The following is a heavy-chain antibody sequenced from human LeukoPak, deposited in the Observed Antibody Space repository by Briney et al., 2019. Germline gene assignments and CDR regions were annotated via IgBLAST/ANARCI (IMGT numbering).Heavy chain of an antibody. Sequence: GGSLRLSCAASGFTFSSYAMSWVRQAPGKGLEWVSAISGSGGSTYYADSVKGRFTISRDNSKNTLYLQMNSLRAEDTAVYYCAKVWGYSNSWKTSYFDYWGQGTLVTVSS. CDR1: GFTFSSYA. CDR2: ISGSGGST. D-gene: IGHD6-13*01. CDR3: AKVWGYSNSWKTSYFDY. V-gene: IGHV3-23*01. J-gene: IGHJ4*02.